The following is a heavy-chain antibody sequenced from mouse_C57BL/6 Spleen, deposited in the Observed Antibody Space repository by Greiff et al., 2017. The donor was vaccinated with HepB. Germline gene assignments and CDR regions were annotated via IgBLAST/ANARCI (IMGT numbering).Heavy chain of an antibody. J-gene: IGHJ2*01. CDR3: ARLVWDGDY. Sequence: VQLQQSGPELVKPGASVKISCKASGYAFSSSWMNWVKQRPGKGLEWIGRIYPGDGDTNYNGKFKGKATLTADKSSSTSYLQLSSLTSEASAVYFCARLVWDGDYWGQGTTLTVSS. CDR1: GYAFSSSW. CDR2: IYPGDGDT. V-gene: IGHV1-82*01. D-gene: IGHD4-1*01.